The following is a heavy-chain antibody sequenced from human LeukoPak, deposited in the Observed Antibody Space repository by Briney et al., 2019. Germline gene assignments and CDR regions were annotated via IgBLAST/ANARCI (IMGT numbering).Heavy chain of an antibody. J-gene: IGHJ6*02. V-gene: IGHV1-18*04. Sequence: ASVKVSCKASGYTFTSYGISWVRQAPGQGLEWLGWISTYNGNTKYAEKFQGRVTMTTDTSTSTAYMELRSLRSDDTAVYHCARDPKWEGWNTEGRVMDVWGQGTTVTVSS. CDR2: ISTYNGNT. CDR1: GYTFTSYG. D-gene: IGHD1-26*01. CDR3: ARDPKWEGWNTEGRVMDV.